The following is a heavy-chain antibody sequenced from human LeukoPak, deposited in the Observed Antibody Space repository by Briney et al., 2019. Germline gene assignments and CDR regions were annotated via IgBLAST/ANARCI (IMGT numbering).Heavy chain of an antibody. CDR1: GGSISSGTYY. CDR2: IYYSGST. V-gene: IGHV4-39*07. CDR3: ARLTMFRGVIYGTDWHSDL. J-gene: IGHJ2*01. D-gene: IGHD3-10*01. Sequence: PSETLSLTCTVSGGSISSGTYYWGWIRQPPGKGLEWIGTIYYSGSTYYNPSLKSRVTISVDTSKSQFSLKLSSVTAADTAVYYCARLTMFRGVIYGTDWHSDLWGRGTLVTVSS.